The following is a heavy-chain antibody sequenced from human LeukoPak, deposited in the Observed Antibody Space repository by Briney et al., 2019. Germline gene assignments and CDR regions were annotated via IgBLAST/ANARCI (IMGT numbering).Heavy chain of an antibody. CDR3: ARVIGARYCSSTSCPDAFDI. CDR2: INAGNGST. J-gene: IGHJ3*02. V-gene: IGHV1-3*01. CDR1: GYTFTSYA. Sequence: ASVKVSCKASGYTFTSYAMHWVRQAPGQRLEWMGWINAGNGSTKYSQKFQGRVTITRDTSASTAYMELSSLRSEDTAVYYCARVIGARYCSSTSCPDAFDIWGQGTMVTVSS. D-gene: IGHD2-2*01.